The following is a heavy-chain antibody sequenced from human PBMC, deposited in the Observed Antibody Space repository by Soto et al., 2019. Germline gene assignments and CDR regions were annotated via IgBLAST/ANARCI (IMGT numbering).Heavy chain of an antibody. CDR2: ISYDESNE. J-gene: IGHJ6*01. Sequence: VGSLRLSCAASGFTFSYYGMHCVRHAPGKGLEWVALISYDESNEYYADSVKGRFTISRDTSKNTLYLQMNSLRTEDTAVYYCAKERYSYGSVYYGMQVWGQGTLVNVSS. D-gene: IGHD5-18*01. CDR1: GFTFSYYG. CDR3: AKERYSYGSVYYGMQV. V-gene: IGHV3-30*18.